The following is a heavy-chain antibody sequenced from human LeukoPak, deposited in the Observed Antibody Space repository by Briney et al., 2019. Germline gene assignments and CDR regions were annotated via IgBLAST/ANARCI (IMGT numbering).Heavy chain of an antibody. J-gene: IGHJ4*02. CDR3: ARRDISSGWSFDY. CDR1: GGSISNYH. CDR2: IHTSGST. V-gene: IGHV4-4*07. Sequence: SETLSLTRTVSGGSISNYHWSWIRQPAGKGLEWIGQIHTSGSTNCNPPLKSRVTMSIDTPENQLSLTIRSVTAADTAVYYCARRDISSGWSFDYWGQGTLVTVSS. D-gene: IGHD6-19*01.